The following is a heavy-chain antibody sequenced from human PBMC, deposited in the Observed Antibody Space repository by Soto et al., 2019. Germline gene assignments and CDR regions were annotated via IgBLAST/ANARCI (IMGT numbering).Heavy chain of an antibody. CDR1: GFTFSSYG. D-gene: IGHD3-16*01. CDR3: AKDRLYGDGMDV. CDR2: ISYDGSNK. V-gene: IGHV3-30*18. J-gene: IGHJ6*02. Sequence: QVQLVESGGGVVQPGRSLRLSCAASGFTFSSYGMHWVRQAPGKGLEWVAVISYDGSNKYYADSVKGRFTISRDNSKHTLYLQMNSLRAEDTAVYYCAKDRLYGDGMDVWGQGTTVTVSS.